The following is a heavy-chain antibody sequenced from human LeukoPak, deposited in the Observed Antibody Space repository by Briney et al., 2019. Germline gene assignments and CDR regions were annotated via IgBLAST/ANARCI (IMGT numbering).Heavy chain of an antibody. CDR3: ARGGNWNSYYFAY. CDR2: IYTSGST. J-gene: IGHJ4*02. CDR1: GGSISSGTYY. V-gene: IGHV4-61*09. D-gene: IGHD1-1*01. Sequence: SETLSLTCTVSGGSISSGTYYWHWIRQPAGKGLEWIGHIYTSGSTSYNPSLKSRVTISLDTSKNQFSLNLSSVTAADTAVYFCARGGNWNSYYFAYWGQGTLVTVSS.